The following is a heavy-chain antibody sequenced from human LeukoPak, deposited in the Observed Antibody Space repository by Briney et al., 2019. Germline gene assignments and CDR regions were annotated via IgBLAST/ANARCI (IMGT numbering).Heavy chain of an antibody. J-gene: IGHJ4*02. Sequence: KPSETLSLTCTVSGGSISSYYWSWIRQPAGKGLEWIGRIYTSGSTNYNPSLKSRVTISVDTSKNQFSLKLSSVTAADTAVYYCARHRPQYSGSYSFDYWGQGTLVTVSS. CDR3: ARHRPQYSGSYSFDY. V-gene: IGHV4-4*07. CDR1: GGSISSYY. D-gene: IGHD1-26*01. CDR2: IYTSGST.